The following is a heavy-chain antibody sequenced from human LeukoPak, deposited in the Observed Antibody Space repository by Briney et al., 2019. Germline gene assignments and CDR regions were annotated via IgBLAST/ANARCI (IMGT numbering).Heavy chain of an antibody. Sequence: GGSLRLSCAASGFTFSSYWMSWVRQAPGKGLEWVANIKQDGSEKYYVDSVKGRFTISRDNAKNSLFLQMNNLRVDDTAVYYCARSGGYGWDYWGQGAVVTVSS. CDR1: GFTFSSYW. J-gene: IGHJ4*02. D-gene: IGHD5-12*01. CDR3: ARSGGYGWDY. CDR2: IKQDGSEK. V-gene: IGHV3-7*01.